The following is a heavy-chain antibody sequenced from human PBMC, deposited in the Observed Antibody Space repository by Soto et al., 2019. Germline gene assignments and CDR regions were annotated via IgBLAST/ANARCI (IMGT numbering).Heavy chain of an antibody. CDR3: ARRAYCGGGNCWAFVV. J-gene: IGHJ3*01. CDR2: MYNSGST. CDR1: GVSITSYH. Sequence: QVRLQESGPRLVKPSETLSLICSVSGVSITSYHWSWIRQPPGKGLEWIGYMYNSGSTDYNPSLQSRVTISKATSRNQFSLTSTSVIAADTAVYFCARRAYCGGGNCWAFVVWGQGTTVIVSP. V-gene: IGHV4-59*08. D-gene: IGHD2-21*01.